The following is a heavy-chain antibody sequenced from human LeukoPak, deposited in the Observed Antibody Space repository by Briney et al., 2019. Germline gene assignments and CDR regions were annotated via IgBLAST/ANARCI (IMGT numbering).Heavy chain of an antibody. J-gene: IGHJ4*01. V-gene: IGHV3-23*01. D-gene: IGHD2-15*01. CDR1: GFTLSSYA. CDR3: AKDRLRFCTGGNCYSPVDY. Sequence: GGSLRLSCAASGFTLSSYAMSWVRQAPGKGLEWVSAISDTGNTYHADSVKGRFTISRDSSKNTLFLQMNRLRPEDAAVYYCAKDRLRFCTGGNCYSPVDYWGQGILVTVSS. CDR2: ISDTGNT.